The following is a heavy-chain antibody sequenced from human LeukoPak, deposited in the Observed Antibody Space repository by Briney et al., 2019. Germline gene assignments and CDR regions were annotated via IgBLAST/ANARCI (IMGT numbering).Heavy chain of an antibody. V-gene: IGHV4-34*01. CDR3: ARDEHSRGYYYYMDV. J-gene: IGHJ6*03. D-gene: IGHD6-13*01. CDR1: GGSFSGYY. Sequence: SETLSLTCAVYGGSFSGYYWSWIRQPPGKGLEWIGEVNHSGSTNYNPSLKSRVTISVDTSKNQFSLKLSSVTAADTAVYYCARDEHSRGYYYYMDVRGRGTTVTVSS. CDR2: VNHSGST.